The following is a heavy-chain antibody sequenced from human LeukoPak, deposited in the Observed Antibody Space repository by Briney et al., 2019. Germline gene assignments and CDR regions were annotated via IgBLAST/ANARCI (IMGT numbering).Heavy chain of an antibody. D-gene: IGHD5-18*01. J-gene: IGHJ4*02. CDR1: GFTFSSYS. V-gene: IGHV3-21*01. CDR3: ARGPKLGGYSYGPIDY. Sequence: GGSLRLSGAASGFTFSSYSMNRVRQAPGKGLEWVSSISSSSSYIYYADSVKGRFTISRDNAKNSLYLQMNSLRAEDTAVYYCARGPKLGGYSYGPIDYWGQGTLVTVSS. CDR2: ISSSSSYI.